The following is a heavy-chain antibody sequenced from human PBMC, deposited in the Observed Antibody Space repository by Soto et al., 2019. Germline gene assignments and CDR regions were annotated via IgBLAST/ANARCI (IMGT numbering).Heavy chain of an antibody. J-gene: IGHJ5*02. Sequence: ASVKVSCKASGYTFTSYGISWVRQAPGQGLEWMGWISAYNGNTNYAQKLQGRVTMTTDTSTSTAYMELRSLRSDDTAVYYCAREGLTIFGTSYNWFDPWGQGTLVTVSS. CDR3: AREGLTIFGTSYNWFDP. CDR2: ISAYNGNT. D-gene: IGHD3-3*01. V-gene: IGHV1-18*04. CDR1: GYTFTSYG.